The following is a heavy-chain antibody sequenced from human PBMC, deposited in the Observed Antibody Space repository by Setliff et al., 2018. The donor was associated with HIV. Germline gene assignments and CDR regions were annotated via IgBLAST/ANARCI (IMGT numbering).Heavy chain of an antibody. CDR3: ARGHSYDSYGYYLRGFDI. CDR2: INHSEST. V-gene: IGHV4-34*01. J-gene: IGHJ3*02. D-gene: IGHD3-22*01. CDR1: GGSFSTYY. Sequence: SETLSLTCAVYGGSFSTYYWSWIRQPPGEGLEWIEEINHSESTNYNPSVKRRVTISIDTSKNQISLKLSSVTAADTAVYYCARGHSYDSYGYYLRGFDIWGPGTMVTVSS.